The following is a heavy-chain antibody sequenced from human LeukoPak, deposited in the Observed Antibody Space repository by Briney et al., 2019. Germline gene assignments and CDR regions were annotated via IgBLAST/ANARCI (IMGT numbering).Heavy chain of an antibody. CDR2: ISGSGGST. J-gene: IGHJ3*02. V-gene: IGHV3-23*01. CDR1: GFTVSSNY. CDR3: AKDPVNWNDANDAFDI. D-gene: IGHD1-1*01. Sequence: GGSLRLSCVASGFTVSSNYMTWVRQAPGKGLEWVSAISGSGGSTYYADSVKGRFTISRDNSKNTLYLQMNSLRAEDTAVYYCAKDPVNWNDANDAFDIWGQGTMVTVSS.